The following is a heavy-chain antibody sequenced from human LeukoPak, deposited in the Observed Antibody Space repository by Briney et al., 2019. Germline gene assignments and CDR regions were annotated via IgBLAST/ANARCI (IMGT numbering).Heavy chain of an antibody. Sequence: PGGSLRLSCAASGFTFSSYGMHWVRQAPGKGLEWVAVIWFDGSNEYYADSVKGRFTISRDNSKNTLYVQMNSLRAEDTAVYYCARIGENNYYYGMDVWGQGTTVTVSS. CDR2: IWFDGSNE. V-gene: IGHV3-33*01. D-gene: IGHD1/OR15-1a*01. CDR3: ARIGENNYYYGMDV. J-gene: IGHJ6*02. CDR1: GFTFSSYG.